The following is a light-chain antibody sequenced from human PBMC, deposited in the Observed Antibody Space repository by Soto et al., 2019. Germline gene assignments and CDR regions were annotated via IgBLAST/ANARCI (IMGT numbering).Light chain of an antibody. J-gene: IGKJ2*01. V-gene: IGKV3-15*01. CDR1: QSVSSN. CDR3: QQYNKWPPYT. CDR2: GAS. Sequence: EIVMTQSPATLSVSPGERATLSCRASQSVSSNLAWYQQKPGQAPRLLIYGASTRATGIPARFSGSGSGTEFTLTISSLQSEDFAVYYCQQYNKWPPYTLGQGTKLESK.